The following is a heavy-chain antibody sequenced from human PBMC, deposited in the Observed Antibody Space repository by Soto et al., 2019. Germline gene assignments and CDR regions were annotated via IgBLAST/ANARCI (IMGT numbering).Heavy chain of an antibody. CDR3: ARDTSTAFAY. CDR1: GYTFNTYF. Sequence: HVQLVQSGGELKKPGASVKVSCNTSGYTFNTYFISWVRQAPGQGLEWMGWISPHNGHTNYAEKFQGRVTMTTDTITKTAYMELRNLRFDDTAVYYCARDTSTAFAYWGQGTPVTVSS. J-gene: IGHJ4*02. CDR2: ISPHNGHT. V-gene: IGHV1-18*01. D-gene: IGHD2-2*01.